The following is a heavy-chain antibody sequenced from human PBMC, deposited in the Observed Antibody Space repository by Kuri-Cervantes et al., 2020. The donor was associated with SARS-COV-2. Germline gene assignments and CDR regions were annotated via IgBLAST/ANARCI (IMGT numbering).Heavy chain of an antibody. J-gene: IGHJ4*02. CDR1: GFTFSTYS. CDR3: ARDEDYAVDY. D-gene: IGHD4-17*01. Sequence: GGSLRLSCATSGFTFSTYSMNWVRQAQGKGLEWVSYISGSSSRIYYADSVKGRFTISRDYAKNSVYLQMKSLRAEDTAVYYCARDEDYAVDYWGQGTLVTVSS. CDR2: ISGSSSRI. V-gene: IGHV3-48*01.